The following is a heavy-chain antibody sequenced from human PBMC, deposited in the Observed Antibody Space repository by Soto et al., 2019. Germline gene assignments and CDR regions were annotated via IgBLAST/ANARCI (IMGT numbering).Heavy chain of an antibody. D-gene: IGHD3-10*01. Sequence: QMQLVQSGAEVKKPGSSVKISCKASGGTFGNRGISWLRQAPGQGLEWMGGTIPIFDTPHYAEKFRDRVTLTANATTTAYLELTSLTSADTATYYCARDREDGSGTKYKWFDSWGQGTLVTVSS. V-gene: IGHV1-69*01. CDR1: GGTFGNRG. CDR2: TIPIFDTP. CDR3: ARDREDGSGTKYKWFDS. J-gene: IGHJ5*01.